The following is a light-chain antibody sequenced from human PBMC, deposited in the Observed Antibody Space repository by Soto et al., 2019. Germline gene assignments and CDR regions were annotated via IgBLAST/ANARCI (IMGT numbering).Light chain of an antibody. CDR3: MQALQTPRYT. CDR2: LGS. Sequence: DIVMTQSPLSLPVTPGEPASISCRSSQSLLHSNGYNYLDWYLQKPGQSPQLLIYLGSNRASGVPDRFSGSGSGTVFTLKISRVEAEDVGVYYCMQALQTPRYTFGQGTKLEIK. CDR1: QSLLHSNGYNY. V-gene: IGKV2-28*01. J-gene: IGKJ2*01.